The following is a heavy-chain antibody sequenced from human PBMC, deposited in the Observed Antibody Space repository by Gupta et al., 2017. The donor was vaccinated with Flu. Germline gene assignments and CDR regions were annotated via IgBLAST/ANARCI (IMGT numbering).Heavy chain of an antibody. Sequence: EVQLVESGGGLVKPGGSLRLSCAASGFTFSNGWMNWVRQAPGKGLGWVGRIKSKTDGGTTEYGAPVKGRFTISRDDSKNTLYLQMNSLKTEDTAVYYCSTTFLGYSNYVFGYWGQGTLVTVSS. CDR3: STTFLGYSNYVFGY. D-gene: IGHD4-4*01. J-gene: IGHJ4*02. V-gene: IGHV3-15*01. CDR1: GFTFSNGW. CDR2: IKSKTDGGTT.